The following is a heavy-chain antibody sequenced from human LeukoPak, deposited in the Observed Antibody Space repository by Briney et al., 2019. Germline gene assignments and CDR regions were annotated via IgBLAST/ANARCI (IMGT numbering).Heavy chain of an antibody. J-gene: IGHJ4*02. CDR2: IYYSGST. Sequence: PSETLFLXCSVSGGSISSSSYSWDWIRQPPGKGLEWLGSIYYSGSTYYNPSLKSRVTISVDTSKNQFSLKLSSVTAADTAVYYCARLSQDFWSGYAPFDYWGQGTLVTVSS. D-gene: IGHD3-3*01. CDR1: GGSISSSSYS. CDR3: ARLSQDFWSGYAPFDY. V-gene: IGHV4-39*01.